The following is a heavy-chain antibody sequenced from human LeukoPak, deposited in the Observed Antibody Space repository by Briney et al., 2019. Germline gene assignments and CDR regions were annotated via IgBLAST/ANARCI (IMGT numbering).Heavy chain of an antibody. D-gene: IGHD4-23*01. CDR2: ISAYKGNI. CDR1: GYTFITHG. Sequence: ASVKVSCKASGYTFITHGISWVRQAPGQGLEWMGWISAYKGNIKYAQKLQGRVTMTTDASTSTAYMELRSLRSDDTAVYYCARAVEVVTSGLDYWGQGTLVTVSS. J-gene: IGHJ4*02. V-gene: IGHV1-18*04. CDR3: ARAVEVVTSGLDY.